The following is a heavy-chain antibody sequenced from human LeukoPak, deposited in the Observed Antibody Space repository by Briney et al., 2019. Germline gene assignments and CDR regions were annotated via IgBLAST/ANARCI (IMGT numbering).Heavy chain of an antibody. CDR1: GFTFSSYA. Sequence: GGSLRLSCAASGFTFSSYAMSWVRQAPGKGLEWVSSISGSGDSTYYADSVKGRFTISRDNSKNTLYLQMNSLRAVDTALYYCAKLSCSGGSCCADFWGQGTLVTVSS. V-gene: IGHV3-23*01. J-gene: IGHJ4*02. D-gene: IGHD2-15*01. CDR3: AKLSCSGGSCCADF. CDR2: ISGSGDST.